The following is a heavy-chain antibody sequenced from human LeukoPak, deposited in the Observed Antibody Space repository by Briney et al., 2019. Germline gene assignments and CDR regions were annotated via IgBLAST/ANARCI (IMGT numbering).Heavy chain of an antibody. V-gene: IGHV4-30-4*01. D-gene: IGHD6-13*01. CDR3: ARDRGGAAAGSRRYFDY. Sequence: SETLSLTCTVSRGSISSGDYYWSWIRQPPGKGLEWIGYIYYSGSTYYNPSLKSRVTISVDTSKNQFSLKLSSVTAADTAVYYCARDRGGAAAGSRRYFDYWGQGNLVTVSS. CDR2: IYYSGST. J-gene: IGHJ4*02. CDR1: RGSISSGDYY.